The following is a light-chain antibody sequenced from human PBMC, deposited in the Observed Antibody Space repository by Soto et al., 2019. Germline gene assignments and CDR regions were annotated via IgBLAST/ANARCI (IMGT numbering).Light chain of an antibody. Sequence: EIVLTQSPATLSLSPWERATLSCRASQSVSRYLAWYQQKPGQAPRLLIYDASNRATGIPARFSGSGSGTDFTLTISSLEPEDFAVYYCQQRSNWLTFGGGTKVEIK. CDR2: DAS. CDR1: QSVSRY. J-gene: IGKJ4*01. V-gene: IGKV3-11*01. CDR3: QQRSNWLT.